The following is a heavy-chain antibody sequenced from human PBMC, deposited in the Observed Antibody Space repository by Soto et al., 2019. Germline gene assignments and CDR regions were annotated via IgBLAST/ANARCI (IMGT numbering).Heavy chain of an antibody. CDR2: ISSSSDSI. Sequence: EVQLVESGGGLVQPGGSLRLSCAASGFIFSSYSMNWVRQAPGKGLEWVSYISSSSDSIYYADSVKGRFTISRDNDKHLLYLRKNSLKAEDTAVYYWGRDPRYCSGCNCDTSYYYYDLDVWGIGTTVTVSS. V-gene: IGHV3-48*01. CDR1: GFIFSSYS. CDR3: GRDPRYCSGCNCDTSYYYYDLDV. J-gene: IGHJ6*03. D-gene: IGHD2-15*01.